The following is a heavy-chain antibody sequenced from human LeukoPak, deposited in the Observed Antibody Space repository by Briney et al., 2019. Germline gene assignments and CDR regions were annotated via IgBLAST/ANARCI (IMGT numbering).Heavy chain of an antibody. CDR1: EFTFSSYW. CDR2: IKQDGSEK. Sequence: GGSLRLSCAASEFTFSSYWMSWVRQAPGKGLEWVANIKQDGSEKYYVDSVKGRFTISRDNAKNSLYLQMNSLRAEDTAVYYCARSQVRGVIMGYFDYWGQGTLVTVSS. D-gene: IGHD3-10*01. J-gene: IGHJ4*02. V-gene: IGHV3-7*01. CDR3: ARSQVRGVIMGYFDY.